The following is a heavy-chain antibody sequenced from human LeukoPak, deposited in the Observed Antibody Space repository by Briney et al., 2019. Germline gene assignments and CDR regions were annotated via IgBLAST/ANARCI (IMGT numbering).Heavy chain of an antibody. Sequence: SETLSLTCTVSGGSISSYYWSWIRQPPGKGLEWIGYIYYSGSTNYNPSLKSRVTMSVDTSKNQFSLKLSSVTAADTAVYYCARGYYGSGTYNYMDVWGKGTTVTISS. CDR3: ARGYYGSGTYNYMDV. CDR2: IYYSGST. D-gene: IGHD3-10*01. J-gene: IGHJ6*03. V-gene: IGHV4-59*12. CDR1: GGSISSYY.